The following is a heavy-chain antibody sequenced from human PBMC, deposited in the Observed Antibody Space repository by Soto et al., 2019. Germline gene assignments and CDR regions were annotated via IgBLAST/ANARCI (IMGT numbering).Heavy chain of an antibody. CDR1: GYTFTSYA. V-gene: IGHV1-3*01. CDR2: INAGNGNT. D-gene: IGHD3-3*01. Sequence: ASVKVSCKASGYTFTSYAMHWVRQAPGQRLEWMGWINAGNGNTKYSQKFQGRVTITRDTSASTAYMELSSLRSEDTAVYYCARDDQKLLEWFIDYWGQGTLVTVSS. CDR3: ARDDQKLLEWFIDY. J-gene: IGHJ4*02.